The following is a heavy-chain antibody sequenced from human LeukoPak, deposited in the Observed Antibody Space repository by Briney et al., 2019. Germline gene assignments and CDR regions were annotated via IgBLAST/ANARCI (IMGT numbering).Heavy chain of an antibody. CDR1: AYRFTSYW. CDR3: ARHMSSVVGIDY. V-gene: IGHV5-51*01. CDR2: IYPGDSDI. Sequence: GESLKISCKGSAYRFTSYWIGWVRQMPRKGLEWMGIIYPGDSDIRYSPSFQGQVTISADKSISTAYLQWSSLKASDTATYYCARHMSSVVGIDYWGQGTLVTVSS. J-gene: IGHJ4*02. D-gene: IGHD2-15*01.